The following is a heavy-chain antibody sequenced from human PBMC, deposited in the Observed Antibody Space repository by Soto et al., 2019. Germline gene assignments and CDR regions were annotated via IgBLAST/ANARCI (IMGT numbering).Heavy chain of an antibody. J-gene: IGHJ6*02. D-gene: IGHD6-19*01. V-gene: IGHV3-30-3*01. CDR2: ISYDGSNK. CDR3: AREIAVADFYGMDV. CDR1: GFTFSTHT. Sequence: ESGGGVVQPGRSLRLSCAASGFTFSTHTMHWVRQAPGKGLEWVAIISYDGSNKYYADSVKGRFTISRDSSKNTLYLEVNSLRAEDTAVYYCAREIAVADFYGMDVWGQGTTVTVSS.